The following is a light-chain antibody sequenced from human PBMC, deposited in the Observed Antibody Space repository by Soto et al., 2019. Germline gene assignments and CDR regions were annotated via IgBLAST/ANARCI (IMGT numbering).Light chain of an antibody. V-gene: IGLV2-14*03. Sequence: QSVLTQPASVSGSPGQSITISCTGTSSDVANYNYLSWYQQHPGKAPKLIIYDVSNRPSGVSNRFSGSKSGNTASLTISGLQAEDEADYYCSSYTIISPLVFGGGTKVTVL. CDR3: SSYTIISPLV. J-gene: IGLJ2*01. CDR1: SSDVANYNY. CDR2: DVS.